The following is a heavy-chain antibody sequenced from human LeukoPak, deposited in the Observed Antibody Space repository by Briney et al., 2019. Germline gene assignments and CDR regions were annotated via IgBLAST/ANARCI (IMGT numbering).Heavy chain of an antibody. J-gene: IGHJ4*02. CDR1: GGSISSGDYY. Sequence: SETLSLTCTVSGGSISSGDYYWSWIRQPPGKGLEWIGTIYHSGSTFYNPSLKSRVTISVDTSKNQFSLKLSSVTAADTAVYYCARYDENWNYGDYWGQGTLVTVSS. CDR3: ARYDENWNYGDY. V-gene: IGHV4-39*07. D-gene: IGHD1-7*01. CDR2: IYHSGST.